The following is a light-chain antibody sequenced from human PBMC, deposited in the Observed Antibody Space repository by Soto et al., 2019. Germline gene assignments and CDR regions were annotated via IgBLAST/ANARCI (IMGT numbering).Light chain of an antibody. J-gene: IGLJ2*01. CDR3: TSYTSSATVV. CDR1: SSDVGIYNF. V-gene: IGLV2-14*01. CDR2: DVS. Sequence: QSALTQPASVSGSPGQSITISCTGTSSDVGIYNFVSWFQQHPGKAPKLMIYDVSNRPSGGSNRFSGSKSGNTASLTISGLQAEDEADYYCTSYTSSATVVFGGGTKLTVL.